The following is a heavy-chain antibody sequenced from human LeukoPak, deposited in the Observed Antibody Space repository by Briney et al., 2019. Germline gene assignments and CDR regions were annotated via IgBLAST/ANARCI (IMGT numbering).Heavy chain of an antibody. CDR2: ISSSSSYI. V-gene: IGHV3-21*01. CDR1: GFTFSSYS. Sequence: PGGSLRLSCAASGFTFSSYSMNWVRQAPEKGLEWVSSISSSSSYIYYADSVKGRFTISRDNAKNSLYLQMNSLRAEDTAVYYCARGESGWYTAYYYHGMDVWGKGTTVTVSS. D-gene: IGHD6-19*01. CDR3: ARGESGWYTAYYYHGMDV. J-gene: IGHJ6*04.